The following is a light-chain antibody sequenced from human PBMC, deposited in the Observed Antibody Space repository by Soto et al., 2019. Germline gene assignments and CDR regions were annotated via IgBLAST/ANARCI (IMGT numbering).Light chain of an antibody. J-gene: IGKJ4*01. V-gene: IGKV1-8*01. CDR2: AAS. CDR3: QQYYSYPLT. Sequence: AIRMTQSPSSLSASTGYRVTITWRASQGISSYLAWYQQKPGKAPKLLIYAASTLQSGVPSRFSGSGSGTDFTLTISCLQSEDFATYYCQQYYSYPLTFGGGTKV. CDR1: QGISSY.